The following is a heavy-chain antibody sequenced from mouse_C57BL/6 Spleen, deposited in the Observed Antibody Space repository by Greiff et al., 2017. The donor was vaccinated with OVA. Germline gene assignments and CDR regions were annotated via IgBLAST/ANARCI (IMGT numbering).Heavy chain of an antibody. D-gene: IGHD1-1*01. J-gene: IGHJ1*03. CDR2: INPNNGGT. Sequence: EVQLQQSGPELVKPGASVKISCKASGYTFTDYYMNWVKQSHGKSLEWIGDINPNNGGTSYNQKFKGKATLTVDKSSSTAYMELRSLTSEDSAVYYCASEDYGSSYVNWYFDVWGTGTTVTVSS. V-gene: IGHV1-26*01. CDR1: GYTFTDYY. CDR3: ASEDYGSSYVNWYFDV.